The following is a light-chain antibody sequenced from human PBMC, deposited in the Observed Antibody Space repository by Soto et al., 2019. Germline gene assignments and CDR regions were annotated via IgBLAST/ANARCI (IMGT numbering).Light chain of an antibody. CDR1: QSIRSNY. CDR3: QQYGSSPWT. Sequence: ETVLTQSPGTLYLSPGERATLSCRASQSIRSNYLAWYRQTPGQAPRILIYGASKRASGIAGRFSGSGSGTDLTLIISRLEPEDFALYYCQQYGSSPWTFGQGIKGEIK. CDR2: GAS. V-gene: IGKV3-20*01. J-gene: IGKJ1*01.